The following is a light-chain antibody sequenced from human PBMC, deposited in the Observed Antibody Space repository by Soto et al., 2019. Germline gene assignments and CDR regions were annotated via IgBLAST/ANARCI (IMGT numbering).Light chain of an antibody. J-gene: IGLJ1*01. CDR1: SSDVGGYNY. CDR2: DVS. V-gene: IGLV2-14*03. Sequence: QSVLTQPASVSGSPGQSITISCTGTSSDVGGYNYVSWYQSHPGEAPKLIIYDVSNRPSGVSDRFSGSKSGNTASLTISGLQAEDEADYYCRSYPSSMSYVFGTGTKLTVL. CDR3: RSYPSSMSYV.